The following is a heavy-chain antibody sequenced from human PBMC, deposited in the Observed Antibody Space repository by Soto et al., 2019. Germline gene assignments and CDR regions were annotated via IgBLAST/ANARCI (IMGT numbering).Heavy chain of an antibody. J-gene: IGHJ5*02. Sequence: SETLSLTCAVSGVSIKTYYWSWIRKPAGKGLEWIGRIYTTGSANHNPSLKSRVTMSVDTSKNQVPLKLTSVTAADAGVYYCARDDYYDSNNWFDPWGQGILVTVSS. CDR3: ARDDYYDSNNWFDP. CDR2: IYTTGSA. V-gene: IGHV4-4*07. CDR1: GVSIKTYY. D-gene: IGHD3-9*01.